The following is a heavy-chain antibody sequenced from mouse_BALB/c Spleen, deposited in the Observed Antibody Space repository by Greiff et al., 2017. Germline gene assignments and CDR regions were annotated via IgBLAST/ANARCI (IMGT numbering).Heavy chain of an antibody. V-gene: IGHV1S81*02. CDR1: GYTFTSYW. CDR3: ARGLTGFDY. J-gene: IGHJ2*01. D-gene: IGHD4-1*01. CDR2: INPSNGRT. Sequence: QVQLQQSGAELVKPGASVKLSCKASGYTFTSYWMHWVKQRPGQGLEWIGEINPSNGRTNYNEKFKSKATLTVDKSSSTAYMQLSSLTSEDSAVYYCARGLTGFDYWGQGTTLTVSS.